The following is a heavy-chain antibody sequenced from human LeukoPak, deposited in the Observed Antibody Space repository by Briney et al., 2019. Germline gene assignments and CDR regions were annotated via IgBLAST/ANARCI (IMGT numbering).Heavy chain of an antibody. V-gene: IGHV4-59*01. J-gene: IGHJ4*02. CDR2: IYYSGST. D-gene: IGHD3-22*01. Sequence: SETRSLTCTVYSSSIGSFYWGWIRQPPERGLEWVGYIYYSGSTNYNPSLKSRVTISVDTSKNQFSLKLSSVTAADTAVYYCARYPKYYYDSSGYFDYWGQGTLVTVSS. CDR1: SSSIGSFY. CDR3: ARYPKYYYDSSGYFDY.